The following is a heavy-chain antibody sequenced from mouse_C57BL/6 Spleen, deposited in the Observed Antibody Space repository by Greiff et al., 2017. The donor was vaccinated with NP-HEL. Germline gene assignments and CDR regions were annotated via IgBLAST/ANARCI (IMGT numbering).Heavy chain of an antibody. D-gene: IGHD1-1*01. CDR1: GFTFSDYG. V-gene: IGHV5-17*01. Sequence: EVQLVESGGGLVKPGGSLKLSCAASGFTFSDYGMHWVRQAPEKGLEWVAYISSGSSTIYYADTVKGRFTISRDNAKNTLFLQMTSLRSEDTAMYYCARGNYGSSYGYYYAMYYWGQGTSVTVSS. J-gene: IGHJ4*01. CDR2: ISSGSSTI. CDR3: ARGNYGSSYGYYYAMYY.